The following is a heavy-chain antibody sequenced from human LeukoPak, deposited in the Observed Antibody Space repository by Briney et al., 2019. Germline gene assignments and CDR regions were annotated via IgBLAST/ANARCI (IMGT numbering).Heavy chain of an antibody. V-gene: IGHV1-46*01. J-gene: IGHJ4*02. CDR3: ARSLGASKWASRLDFDY. D-gene: IGHD3-16*01. CDR2: INPSGGST. Sequence: ASVKVSCKASGYTFTSCYMHWVRQAPGQGLDGMGIINPSGGSTSYAQKFQGRVTMTRNTSTSTVYMELSSLRSEDTAVYYCARSLGASKWASRLDFDYWGQGTLVTVSS. CDR1: GYTFTSCY.